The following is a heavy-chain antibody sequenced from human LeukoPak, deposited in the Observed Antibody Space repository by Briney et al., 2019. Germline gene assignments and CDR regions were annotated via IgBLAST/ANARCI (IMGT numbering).Heavy chain of an antibody. CDR2: ISGSRST. CDR1: GFTFSSYA. J-gene: IGHJ3*02. Sequence: GGSLRLSCAASGFTFSSYAMSWVRQAPGKGLEWVSSISGSRSTYYADSVKGRFTTSRDNSENTLFLQMNSLRAEDTAVYYCAKVITITSQDAFDIWGRGTMVTVSS. CDR3: AKVITITSQDAFDI. V-gene: IGHV3-23*01. D-gene: IGHD1-14*01.